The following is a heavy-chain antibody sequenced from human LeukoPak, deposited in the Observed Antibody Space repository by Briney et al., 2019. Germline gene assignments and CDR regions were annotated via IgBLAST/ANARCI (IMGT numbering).Heavy chain of an antibody. D-gene: IGHD3-3*01. J-gene: IGHJ3*02. CDR1: GFIFNTFG. Sequence: PGGSLRLSCSASGFIFNTFGMNWVRQAPGKGLEWVSAITGSAVSTFYADSVKGRFTISRDNSKNTLYLQMNSLRAEDTAVYYCAKSRLSGINDAFDIWGQGTMVTVSS. CDR3: AKSRLSGINDAFDI. V-gene: IGHV3-23*01. CDR2: ITGSAVST.